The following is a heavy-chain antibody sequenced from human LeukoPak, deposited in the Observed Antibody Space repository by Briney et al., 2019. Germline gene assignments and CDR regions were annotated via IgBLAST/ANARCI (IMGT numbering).Heavy chain of an antibody. CDR2: ISYDGSNK. D-gene: IGHD6-13*01. CDR3: AKSQAAAGMVYFEY. Sequence: GGSLRLSCAASGFTFSSYGMHWVRQAPGKGLEWVAVISYDGSNKYYADSVKSRFTISRDNSKSELYLQLNSLKPEDTAVYYCAKSQAAAGMVYFEYWGQGTLVSVSS. J-gene: IGHJ4*02. CDR1: GFTFSSYG. V-gene: IGHV3-30*18.